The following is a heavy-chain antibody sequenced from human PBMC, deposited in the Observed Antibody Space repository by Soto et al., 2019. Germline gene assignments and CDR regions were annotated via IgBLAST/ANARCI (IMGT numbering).Heavy chain of an antibody. CDR2: SSGRGGSI. J-gene: IGHJ6*02. CDR3: VKGYWKGDV. CDR1: GFTFSTYA. D-gene: IGHD1-1*01. Sequence: EVQLLESGGGLVQPGGSLRLSCAASGFTFSTYAMNWVRQAPGNGLEWVSASSGRGGSIHYADSVKGRFTISRDNSKNTLYLQMNSLRDEDTAVYHCVKGYWKGDVWGQGTTVTVSS. V-gene: IGHV3-23*01.